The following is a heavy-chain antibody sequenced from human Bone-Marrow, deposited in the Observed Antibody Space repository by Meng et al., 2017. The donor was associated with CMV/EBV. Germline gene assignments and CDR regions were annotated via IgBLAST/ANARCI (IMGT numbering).Heavy chain of an antibody. CDR1: GFTFSSYD. CDR3: ANTNGTGAFDI. Sequence: GESLKISCAASGFTFSSYDMHWVRQATGKGLEWGSAIGTAGDTYYPGSVKGRFTISRENAMHSLYLQMNSLRAGDTAVYYCANTNGTGAFDIWGQGTMVTVSS. D-gene: IGHD2-8*01. J-gene: IGHJ3*02. V-gene: IGHV3-13*01. CDR2: IGTAGDT.